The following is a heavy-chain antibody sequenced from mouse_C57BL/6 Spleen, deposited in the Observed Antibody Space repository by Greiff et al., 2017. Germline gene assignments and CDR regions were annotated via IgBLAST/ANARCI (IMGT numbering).Heavy chain of an antibody. CDR3: ARSNWDRYYFDY. CDR2: FDPSDSYT. D-gene: IGHD4-1*01. CDR1: GYTFTSYW. V-gene: IGHV1-50*01. J-gene: IGHJ2*01. Sequence: QVQLQQPGAELVKPGASVKLSCKASGYTFTSYWMQWVKQRPGQGLEWIGEFDPSDSYTNYNQKFKGKATLTVDTSSSTAYMQLSSLTSEDSAVYYCARSNWDRYYFDYWGQGTTLTVSS.